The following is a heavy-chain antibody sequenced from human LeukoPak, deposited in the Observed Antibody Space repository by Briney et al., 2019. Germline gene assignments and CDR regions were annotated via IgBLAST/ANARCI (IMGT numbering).Heavy chain of an antibody. CDR3: ARGQQFTYFDS. Sequence: QPGGSLRLSCAASGFTFSTYGMTWVRQAPGKGLEWVSTISGSGDNTYYADSVKGRFTTSRDNSKNTLYVQMTTLRAEDTAVYYCARGQQFTYFDSWGQGALSPSPQ. J-gene: IGHJ4*02. V-gene: IGHV3-23*01. D-gene: IGHD6-13*01. CDR2: ISGSGDNT. CDR1: GFTFSTYG.